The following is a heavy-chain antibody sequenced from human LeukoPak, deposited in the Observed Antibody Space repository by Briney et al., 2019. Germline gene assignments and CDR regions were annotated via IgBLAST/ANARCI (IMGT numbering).Heavy chain of an antibody. CDR1: GGSISSSSYY. D-gene: IGHD3-10*01. CDR3: ARLEVLMYGSGRVSDY. J-gene: IGHJ4*02. V-gene: IGHV4-39*01. Sequence: SETLSLTCTVCGGSISSSSYYLGWIRQPPGKGLEWIGSIYYSGSTYYNPSPKSRVTISVDTSKNQFSLKLSSVTAADTAVYYCARLEVLMYGSGRVSDYWGQGTLVTVSS. CDR2: IYYSGST.